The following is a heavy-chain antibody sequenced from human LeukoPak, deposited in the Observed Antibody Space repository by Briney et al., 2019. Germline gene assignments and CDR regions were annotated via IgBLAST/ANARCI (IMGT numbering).Heavy chain of an antibody. CDR1: GGSISSYY. D-gene: IGHD6-19*01. V-gene: IGHV4-59*01. CDR2: IYYSGST. CDR3: ARGLAVARYYYYGMDV. J-gene: IGHJ6*02. Sequence: PSETLSLTCTVSGGSISSYYWSWIRQPPVKGLEWIGYIYYSGSTNYNPSLKSRVTISVDTSKNQFSLKLSSVTAADTAVYYRARGLAVARYYYYGMDVWGQGTTVTVSS.